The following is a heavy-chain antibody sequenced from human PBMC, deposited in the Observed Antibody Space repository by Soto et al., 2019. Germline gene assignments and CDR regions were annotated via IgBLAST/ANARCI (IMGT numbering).Heavy chain of an antibody. J-gene: IGHJ6*02. CDR2: INPGNGDT. D-gene: IGHD2-2*01. CDR3: ARTECSSTRCDNYYYYGMDV. CDR1: GYRLTKYG. Sequence: QVQLVQSGTEVKKPGASLKVSCKTSGYRLTKYGLHWVRQAPGQRLEWMGWINPGNGDTKYSQKFQGRVTITRDTSATTSYMELSSLRSEDSAVFYCARTECSSTRCDNYYYYGMDVWGQGTTVTFSS. V-gene: IGHV1-3*01.